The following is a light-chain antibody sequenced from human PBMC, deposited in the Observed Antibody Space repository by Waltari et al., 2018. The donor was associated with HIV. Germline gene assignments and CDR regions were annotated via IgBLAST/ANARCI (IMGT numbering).Light chain of an antibody. CDR3: SSFTTTSTLL. CDR2: EVS. CDR1: SSVVGAYNY. Sequence: QSALTQPASVSGSPGQSITVSCTGTSSVVGAYNYVSWYQQTPGTAPELVSYEVSYRPSGISNRFSGSKSGNTASLTISGLQTEDEADYYCSSFTTTSTLLVGGGTK. V-gene: IGLV2-14*01. J-gene: IGLJ2*01.